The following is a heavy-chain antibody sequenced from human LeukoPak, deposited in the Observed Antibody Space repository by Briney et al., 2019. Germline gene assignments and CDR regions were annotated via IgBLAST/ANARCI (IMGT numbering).Heavy chain of an antibody. V-gene: IGHV4-59*01. Sequence: SETLPLTCTVSGGSISSYYWSWIRQPPGKGLEWIGYIYYSGSTNYNPSLKSRVTISVDTSKNQFSLKLSSVTAADTAVYYCARVTNFGPYFDYWGQGTLVTVSS. J-gene: IGHJ4*02. CDR3: ARVTNFGPYFDY. D-gene: IGHD1-1*01. CDR1: GGSISSYY. CDR2: IYYSGST.